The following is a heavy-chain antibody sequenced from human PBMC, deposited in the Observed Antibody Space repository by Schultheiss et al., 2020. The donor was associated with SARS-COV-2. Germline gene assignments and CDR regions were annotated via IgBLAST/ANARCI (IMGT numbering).Heavy chain of an antibody. D-gene: IGHD1-26*01. CDR2: IGTAGDT. CDR1: GFTFSSYD. J-gene: IGHJ4*02. V-gene: IGHV3-13*01. Sequence: GGSLRLSCAASGFTFSSYDMHWVRQATGKGLEWVSAIGTAGDTYYPGSVKGRFTISRENAKNSLYLQMNSLRAGDTAVYYCAKEGSGSYSDYWGQGALVTVSS. CDR3: AKEGSGSYSDY.